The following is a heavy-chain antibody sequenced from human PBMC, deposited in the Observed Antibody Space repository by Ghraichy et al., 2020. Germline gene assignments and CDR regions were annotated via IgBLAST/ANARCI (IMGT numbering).Heavy chain of an antibody. CDR1: GFTFSEYV. CDR2: ISGSGGDT. Sequence: GGSLRLSCVGSGFTFSEYVLSWVRQAPGKGLEWVSGISGSGGDTYYPDSVKGRFTISRDNSKNTLYLQMNNLRAEDTALYYCAKGIAPGTTTISYYYNGMDVCGQGTPVTVSS. CDR3: AKGIAPGTTTISYYYNGMDV. J-gene: IGHJ6*02. V-gene: IGHV3-23*01. D-gene: IGHD6-13*01.